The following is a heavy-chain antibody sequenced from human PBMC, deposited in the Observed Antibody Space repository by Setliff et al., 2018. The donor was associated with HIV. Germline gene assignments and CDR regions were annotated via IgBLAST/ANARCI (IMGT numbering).Heavy chain of an antibody. CDR3: ATIRAYYYDSSGQEYFQH. CDR2: FDPEDGET. D-gene: IGHD3-22*01. CDR1: GYTLSELS. Sequence: ASVKVSCKVSGYTLSELSMHWVRQAPGKGLEWMGGFDPEDGETVYAQKFQGRVTMTEDTSTDTAYIELSSLRSEDTAMYYCATIRAYYYDSSGQEYFQHWGHGTLVTVSS. V-gene: IGHV1-24*01. J-gene: IGHJ1*01.